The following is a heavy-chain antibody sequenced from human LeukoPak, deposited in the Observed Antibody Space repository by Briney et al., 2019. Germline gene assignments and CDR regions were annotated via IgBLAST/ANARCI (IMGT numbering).Heavy chain of an antibody. Sequence: SETLSLTCTVSGGSISSYYWSWIRQPAGEGLEWIGRIYTSGSTNYNPSLKSRVTISVDTSKNQFSLKLSSVTAADTAVYYCARAQNCSSTSSYLSLFDYWGQGTLVTVSS. D-gene: IGHD2-2*01. J-gene: IGHJ4*02. CDR2: IYTSGST. CDR3: ARAQNCSSTSSYLSLFDY. V-gene: IGHV4-4*07. CDR1: GGSISSYY.